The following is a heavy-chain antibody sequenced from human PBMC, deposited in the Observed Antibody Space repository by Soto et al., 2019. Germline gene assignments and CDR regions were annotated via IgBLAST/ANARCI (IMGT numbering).Heavy chain of an antibody. Sequence: QVQLVQSGAEVKKPGSSVKVSCKASGGTCSSYAISCVRQHPGQGLEWMGGISPIFGTANYAQKFQGRVTITADESTRTAYMQLSSLRSEDTAVYYCARGGRGIAAAGRLDVWGQGTTVTVSS. V-gene: IGHV1-69*12. J-gene: IGHJ6*02. CDR2: ISPIFGTA. CDR1: GGTCSSYA. D-gene: IGHD6-13*01. CDR3: ARGGRGIAAAGRLDV.